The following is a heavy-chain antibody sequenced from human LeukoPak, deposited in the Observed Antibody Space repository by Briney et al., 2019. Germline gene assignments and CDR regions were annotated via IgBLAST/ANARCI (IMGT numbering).Heavy chain of an antibody. Sequence: GGSLRLSCAASGFTFSSYGMHWVRQALGKGLEWVAVIWYDGSNKYYADSVKGRFTISRDNSKNTLYLQMNSLRAEDTAVYYCARDRLKLSYSSTIGDYWGQGTLVTVSS. J-gene: IGHJ4*02. CDR1: GFTFSSYG. D-gene: IGHD6-13*01. V-gene: IGHV3-33*01. CDR3: ARDRLKLSYSSTIGDY. CDR2: IWYDGSNK.